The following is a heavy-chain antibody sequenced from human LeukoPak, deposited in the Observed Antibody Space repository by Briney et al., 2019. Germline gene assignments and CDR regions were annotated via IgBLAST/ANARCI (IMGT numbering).Heavy chain of an antibody. CDR1: GFTFSSYA. J-gene: IGHJ4*02. D-gene: IGHD2-15*01. CDR3: AKQLGYCSDGSCYFPY. Sequence: GGSLRLSCAASGFTFSSYAMSWVRQAPGKGLEWVSAISNNGGYTYYADSVQGRFTISRDNSKSTLCLQMNSLRAEDTGVYYCAKQLGYCSDGSCYFPYWGQGTLVTVSS. CDR2: ISNNGGYT. V-gene: IGHV3-23*01.